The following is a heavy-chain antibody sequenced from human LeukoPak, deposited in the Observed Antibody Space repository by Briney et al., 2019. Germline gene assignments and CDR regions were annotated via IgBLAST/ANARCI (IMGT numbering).Heavy chain of an antibody. J-gene: IGHJ4*02. V-gene: IGHV3-74*01. CDR1: GFTFSSYW. D-gene: IGHD6-13*01. CDR3: ARTRTPNIGIAAAGTGDIFDY. CDR2: INSDGSST. Sequence: PGGSLRLSCAASGFTFSSYWMHWVRQAPGKGLVWVSRINSDGSSTSYADSVKGRFTISRDNAKNTLYLQMNSLRAEDTAVYYCARTRTPNIGIAAAGTGDIFDYWGQGTLVTVSS.